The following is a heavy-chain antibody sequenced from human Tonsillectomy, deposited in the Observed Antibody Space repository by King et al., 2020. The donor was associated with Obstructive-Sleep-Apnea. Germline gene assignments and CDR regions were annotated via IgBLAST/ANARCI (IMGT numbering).Heavy chain of an antibody. CDR3: AKLWFGEKIN. CDR1: GFTFNTYA. Sequence: VQLVESGGGLVQPGGSLRLSCAASGFTFNTYAMSWVRQAPGKGLEWVSGITGSGDTTYYIDSVKGRFTISRDSSKNTLYLQMNRLRVEDTAEYYCAKLWFGEKINWVQGTLVTVSS. D-gene: IGHD3-10*01. J-gene: IGHJ4*02. V-gene: IGHV3-23*04. CDR2: ITGSGDTT.